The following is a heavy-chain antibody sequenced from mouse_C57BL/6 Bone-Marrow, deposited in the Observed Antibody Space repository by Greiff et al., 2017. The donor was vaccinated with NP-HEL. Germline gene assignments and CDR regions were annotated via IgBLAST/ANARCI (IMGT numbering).Heavy chain of an antibody. CDR2: ISSGGSYT. Sequence: EVQLVESGGDLVKPGGSLKLSCAASGFTFSSYGMSWVRQTPDKRLEWVATISSGGSYTYYPDSVKGRFTISRDNAKNTLYLQMSSLKSEDTAMYYCLTGTGEFFAYWGQGTLVTVSA. CDR3: LTGTGEFFAY. CDR1: GFTFSSYG. D-gene: IGHD4-1*01. V-gene: IGHV5-6*01. J-gene: IGHJ3*01.